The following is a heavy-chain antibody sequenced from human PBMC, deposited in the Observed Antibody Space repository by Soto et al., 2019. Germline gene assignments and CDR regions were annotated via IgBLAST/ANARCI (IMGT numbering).Heavy chain of an antibody. CDR2: VTRSGRT. CDR3: ARQKVSRFYGEVDFFDY. J-gene: IGHJ4*02. V-gene: IGHV4-4*02. CDR1: GDSMDNNRC. Sequence: QVQLQESGPGLVKPSETLSLTCAVFGDSMDNNRCWSWVRQSPGKGLELIVEVTRSGRTNYNPSLKSRVTISIDTSNKHLSLQLSSVTAADTAVYYCARQKVSRFYGEVDFFDYWGLGHLVTVSS. D-gene: IGHD4-17*01.